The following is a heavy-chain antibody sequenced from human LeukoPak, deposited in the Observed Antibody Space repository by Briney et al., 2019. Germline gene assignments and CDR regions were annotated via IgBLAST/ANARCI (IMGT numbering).Heavy chain of an antibody. Sequence: SETLSLTCTVSGGSISSYYWSWIRQPAGKGLEWIGRIYTSGSTNYNPSLKSRVTMSVDTSKNQSSLKLSSVTAADTAVYYCARGIVGARQSWFDPWGQGTLVTVSS. CDR1: GGSISSYY. J-gene: IGHJ5*02. CDR3: ARGIVGARQSWFDP. V-gene: IGHV4-4*07. CDR2: IYTSGST. D-gene: IGHD1-26*01.